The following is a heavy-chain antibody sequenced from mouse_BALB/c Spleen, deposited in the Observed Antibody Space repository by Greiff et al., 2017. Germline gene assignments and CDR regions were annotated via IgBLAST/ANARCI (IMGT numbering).Heavy chain of an antibody. J-gene: IGHJ4*01. CDR2: ISYSGST. CDR1: GYSITSDYA. D-gene: IGHD2-4*01. Sequence: EVKLMESGPGLVKPSQSLSLTCTVTGYSITSDYAWNWIRQFPGNKLEWMGYISYSGSTSYNPSLKSRISITRDTSKNQFFLQLNSVTTEDTATYYCARWTMITVSYYYAMDYWGQGTSVTVSS. V-gene: IGHV3-2*02. CDR3: ARWTMITVSYYYAMDY.